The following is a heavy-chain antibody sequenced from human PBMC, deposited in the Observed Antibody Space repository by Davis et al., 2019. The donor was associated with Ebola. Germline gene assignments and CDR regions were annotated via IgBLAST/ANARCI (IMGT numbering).Heavy chain of an antibody. J-gene: IGHJ4*02. CDR3: ATGLIADLGY. CDR2: FDPEDGET. V-gene: IGHV1-24*01. Sequence: ASVKVSCKASGYTFTSYYMHWVRQAPGKGLEWMGGFDPEDGETIYAQKFQGRVTMTEDTSTDTAYMELSSLRSEDTAVYYCATGLIADLGYWGQGTLVTVSS. D-gene: IGHD6-13*01. CDR1: GYTFTSYY.